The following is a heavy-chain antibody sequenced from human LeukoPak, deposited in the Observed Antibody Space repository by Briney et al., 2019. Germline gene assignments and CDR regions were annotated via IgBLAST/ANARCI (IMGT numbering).Heavy chain of an antibody. V-gene: IGHV1-8*01. Sequence: ASVKVSCKASGYIFRSYDINWVRQAPGQGLEWMGWMNPDSGDTGYAQKFQGRVTMTRNTSINTAYMELSSLRSEDTAIYYCAREDIGMSNDAFDTWGQGTLVTVSS. D-gene: IGHD1-1*01. J-gene: IGHJ3*02. CDR1: GYIFRSYD. CDR3: AREDIGMSNDAFDT. CDR2: MNPDSGDT.